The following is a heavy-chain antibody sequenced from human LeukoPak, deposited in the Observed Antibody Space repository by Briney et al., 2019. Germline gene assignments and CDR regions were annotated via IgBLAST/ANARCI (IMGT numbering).Heavy chain of an antibody. CDR2: INTDGTVT. CDR3: ATKQWLAPPPDS. D-gene: IGHD6-19*01. CDR1: GFTFSKYW. V-gene: IGHV3-74*01. Sequence: PGGSLRLFCAASGFTFSKYWMLWVRQAPGKGLESVSRINTDGTVTTYADSVKGRFTVSRDNADNTMFLRMNSVRDEDTAVYHCATKQWLAPPPDSWGQGTPVTVSS. J-gene: IGHJ4*02.